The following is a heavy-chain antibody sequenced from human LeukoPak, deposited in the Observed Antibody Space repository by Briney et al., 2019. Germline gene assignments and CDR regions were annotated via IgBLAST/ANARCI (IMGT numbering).Heavy chain of an antibody. CDR3: ARDLVLMVYATPYYYGMDV. J-gene: IGHJ6*02. Sequence: ASVKVSCKASGYTFTGYYMHWVRQAPGQGLEWMGWINPNSGGTNYAQKLQGSVTMTTDTSTSTAYMELRSLRSDDTAVYYCARDLVLMVYATPYYYGMDVWGQGTTVTVSS. D-gene: IGHD2-8*01. CDR2: INPNSGGT. V-gene: IGHV1-2*02. CDR1: GYTFTGYY.